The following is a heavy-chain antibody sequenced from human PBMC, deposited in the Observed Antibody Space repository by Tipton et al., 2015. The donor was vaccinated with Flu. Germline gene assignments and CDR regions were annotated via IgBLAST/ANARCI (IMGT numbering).Heavy chain of an antibody. CDR1: GESFSGYY. CDR3: ARVSPRRVSAIVVVMLPEGYFDY. V-gene: IGHV4-34*01. J-gene: IGHJ4*02. CDR2: INHSGST. Sequence: AGLVKPSETLSLTCAVYGESFSGYYWSWIRQTPGKGLEWIGEINHSGSTHYSSSLKSRVTMSVDSSKSQFSLHLSSVTAADTAVYYCARVSPRRVSAIVVVMLPEGYFDYWGQGTLVIVSS. D-gene: IGHD3-22*01.